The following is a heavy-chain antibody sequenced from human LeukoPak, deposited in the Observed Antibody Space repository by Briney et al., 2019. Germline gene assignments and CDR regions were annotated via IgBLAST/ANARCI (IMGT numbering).Heavy chain of an antibody. CDR2: ISGSGGST. CDR3: ANGSPGTTNYYYYGMDV. Sequence: GGSLRLSCAASGFTFSSYSMNWVRQAPGRGLEWVSAISGSGGSTYYADSVKGRFTISRDNSKNTLYLQMNSLRAEDTAVYYCANGSPGTTNYYYYGMDVWGQGTTVTVSS. CDR1: GFTFSSYS. D-gene: IGHD1-1*01. J-gene: IGHJ6*02. V-gene: IGHV3-23*01.